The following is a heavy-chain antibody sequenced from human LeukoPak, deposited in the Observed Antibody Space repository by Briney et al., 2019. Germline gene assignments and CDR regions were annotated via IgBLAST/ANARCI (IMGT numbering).Heavy chain of an antibody. CDR1: GGSFSGYY. CDR3: AGGYSYVPA. V-gene: IGHV4-34*01. J-gene: IGHJ5*02. Sequence: PSETLSLTCAVYGGSFSGYYWSWIRQPPGKGLEWIGEINHSGNTNDNTSLKSRVTISVDTSKNQFSLKLSSVTAADTAVYYCAGGYSYVPAWGQGALVTVSS. D-gene: IGHD5-18*01. CDR2: INHSGNT.